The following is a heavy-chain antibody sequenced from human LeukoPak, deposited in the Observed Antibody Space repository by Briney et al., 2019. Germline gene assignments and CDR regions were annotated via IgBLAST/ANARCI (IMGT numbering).Heavy chain of an antibody. CDR3: ARDVFGGYFDY. Sequence: SETLSLTCTVSGGSISSYYWSWIRQPPGKGLEWIGYIYYSGSTNYNPSLKSRVTISVDTSKKQFSLKLSSVTAADTAVYYCARDVFGGYFDYWGQGTLVTVSS. V-gene: IGHV4-59*01. CDR2: IYYSGST. D-gene: IGHD3-16*01. J-gene: IGHJ4*02. CDR1: GGSISSYY.